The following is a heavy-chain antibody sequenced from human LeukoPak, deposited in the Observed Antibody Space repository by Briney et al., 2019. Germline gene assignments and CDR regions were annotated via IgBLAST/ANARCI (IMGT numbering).Heavy chain of an antibody. D-gene: IGHD6-13*01. V-gene: IGHV4-39*01. CDR3: ARQVAGGAAGTFFDY. J-gene: IGHJ4*02. CDR1: GGSISSSSYY. CDR2: IHYSGTT. Sequence: SETLSLTCTVSGGSISSSSYYWGWIRQPPGKGLEWIGSIHYSGTTYYNPSLKSRVTIFVDTSKNQFSLRLSSVTAADTAVYYCARQVAGGAAGTFFDYWGQGTLVTVSS.